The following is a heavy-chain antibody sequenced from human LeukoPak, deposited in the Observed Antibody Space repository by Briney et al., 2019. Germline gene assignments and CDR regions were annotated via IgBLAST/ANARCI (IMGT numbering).Heavy chain of an antibody. CDR1: GSSISSYY. CDR2: IYYSGST. Sequence: PSETLSLTCTVSGSSISSYYWSWIRQPPGKGLEWIGYIYYSGSTNYNPSLKSRVTISVDTSKNQFSLKLSSVTAADTAVYYCAREASGSRTTHFDYWGQGTLVTVSS. CDR3: AREASGSRTTHFDY. V-gene: IGHV4-59*01. D-gene: IGHD1-26*01. J-gene: IGHJ4*02.